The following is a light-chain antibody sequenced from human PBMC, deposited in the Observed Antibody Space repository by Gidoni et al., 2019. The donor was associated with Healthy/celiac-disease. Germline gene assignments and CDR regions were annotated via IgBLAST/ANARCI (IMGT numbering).Light chain of an antibody. V-gene: IGKV3-20*01. CDR2: GAS. Sequence: EIVLTQSPGTLSLSPGERATLSCRASQSVSSSYLAWYQQKPGQAPRLLIYGASSRATGIPDRFSGSGSGTDFTLTISRLEPEGFAVYYCQQYGSSRWTFXQXTKVXIK. CDR1: QSVSSSY. CDR3: QQYGSSRWT. J-gene: IGKJ1*01.